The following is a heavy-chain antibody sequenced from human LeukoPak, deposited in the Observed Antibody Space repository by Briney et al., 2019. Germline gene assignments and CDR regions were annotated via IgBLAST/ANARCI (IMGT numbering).Heavy chain of an antibody. Sequence: GGSLRLSCAASRFTFSDYYMSWIRQAPGKGLEWVSYISSSGTIYYADFVKGRFTISRDNAKNSLYLQMNSLRAEDTAVYYCARVNRYSGSYLGYWGQGTLVTVSS. CDR2: ISSSGTI. D-gene: IGHD1-26*01. CDR1: RFTFSDYY. V-gene: IGHV3-69-1*02. CDR3: ARVNRYSGSYLGY. J-gene: IGHJ4*02.